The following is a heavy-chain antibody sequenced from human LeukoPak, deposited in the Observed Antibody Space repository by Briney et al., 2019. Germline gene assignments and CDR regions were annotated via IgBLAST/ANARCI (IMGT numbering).Heavy chain of an antibody. D-gene: IGHD3-9*01. J-gene: IGHJ3*02. CDR1: GFIFSSYG. CDR2: IRYDGRNK. V-gene: IGHV3-30*02. Sequence: GGSLRLSCAASGFIFSSYGMHWVRQAPGKGLEWVAFIRYDGRNKYYADSVKGRFSISRDNSKNTLYLQMNSLRAEDTAVYYCAKDRSPRVLRYFDWLGSEAFDIWGQGTMVTVSS. CDR3: AKDRSPRVLRYFDWLGSEAFDI.